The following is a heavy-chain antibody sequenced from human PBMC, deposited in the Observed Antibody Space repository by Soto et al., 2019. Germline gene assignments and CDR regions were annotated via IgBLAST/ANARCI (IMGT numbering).Heavy chain of an antibody. CDR2: ITVNSGNT. Sequence: ASVKVSCKASGYTFTSDGITWVRQAPGQGLEWMGWITVNSGNTHYAQKLQGRVTMTTDTSTTTAYMELWSLRSDDTAVDYCARASIYVTYYDFDLWGQGTPVTVSS. CDR1: GYTFTSDG. J-gene: IGHJ4*02. D-gene: IGHD1-26*01. CDR3: ARASIYVTYYDFDL. V-gene: IGHV1-18*04.